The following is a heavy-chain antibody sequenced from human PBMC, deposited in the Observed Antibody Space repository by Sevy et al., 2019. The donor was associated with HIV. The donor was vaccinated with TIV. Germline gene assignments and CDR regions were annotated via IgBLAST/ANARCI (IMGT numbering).Heavy chain of an antibody. Sequence: ASVKVSCKASGYIFGIYDISWVRQAPGQGLEWMGWITPDSGDTNYARILQGRVTRTTDTSTRASYMELSSLTSDDAGVYYCARGRAPDNGRYYFDSWAQGTLVTVSS. CDR1: GYIFGIYD. CDR2: ITPDSGDT. CDR3: ARGRAPDNGRYYFDS. D-gene: IGHD1-26*01. J-gene: IGHJ4*02. V-gene: IGHV1-18*01.